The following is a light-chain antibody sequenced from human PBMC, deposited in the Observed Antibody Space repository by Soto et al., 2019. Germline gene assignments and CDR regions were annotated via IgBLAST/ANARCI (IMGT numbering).Light chain of an antibody. J-gene: IGKJ2*01. CDR3: QQSYITPYT. V-gene: IGKV3-15*01. CDR1: QSVSSD. Sequence: EIVVTQSPATLSVSLGERATLSCRASQSVSSDLAWYQQKPGQAPRLLISGASSRATDTPARFSGSGSGTDFTLTISSLQPEDFATYYCQQSYITPYTFGQGTKLENK. CDR2: GAS.